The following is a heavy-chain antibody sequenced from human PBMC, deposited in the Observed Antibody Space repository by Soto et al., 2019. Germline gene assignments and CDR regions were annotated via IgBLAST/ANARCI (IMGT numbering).Heavy chain of an antibody. Sequence: EVQLVESGGGLVQPGESLRLSCAASGFTFSSYWMHWVRQAPGKGLVWVAHIDTDGSSTSYADSVKGRFTISRDNAKNKLSRQMNSVRAANMAVYSCVGDDFCVGMDYWGLGTLVTVSS. D-gene: IGHD3-3*01. CDR2: IDTDGSST. CDR1: GFTFSSYW. V-gene: IGHV3-74*01. CDR3: VGDDFCVGMDY. J-gene: IGHJ4*02.